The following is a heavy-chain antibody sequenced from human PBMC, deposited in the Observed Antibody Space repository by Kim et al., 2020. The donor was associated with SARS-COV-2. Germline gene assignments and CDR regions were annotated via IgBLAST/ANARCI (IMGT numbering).Heavy chain of an antibody. CDR1: GDSVSSNSVA. CDR3: ARGGSGSYQIDY. Sequence: SQTLSLTCAIFGDSVSSNSVAWNWVRQSPSRGLEWLGRTFYRSKWYNDYAVSVKSRITINPDTSKNQFSLQLNSVTPDDTAVYYCARGGSGSYQIDYWGQGTLVTVSS. CDR2: TFYRSKWYN. V-gene: IGHV6-1*01. J-gene: IGHJ4*02. D-gene: IGHD1-26*01.